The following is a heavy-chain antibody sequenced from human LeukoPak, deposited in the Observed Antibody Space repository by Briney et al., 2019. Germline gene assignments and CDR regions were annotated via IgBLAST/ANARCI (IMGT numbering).Heavy chain of an antibody. CDR2: IYWNDDK. V-gene: IGHV2-5*01. CDR1: GFSLSTSGVG. D-gene: IGHD2-2*02. Sequence: ESGPTLVKPTQTLTLTCTFSGFSLSTSGVGVGWIRQPPVKALEWLALIYWNDDKRYSPSLKSRLTITKDTSKNQVVLTMTNMDPVDTATYYCAHSFHCSSTSCYTGIGGNFDYWGQGTLVTVSS. J-gene: IGHJ4*02. CDR3: AHSFHCSSTSCYTGIGGNFDY.